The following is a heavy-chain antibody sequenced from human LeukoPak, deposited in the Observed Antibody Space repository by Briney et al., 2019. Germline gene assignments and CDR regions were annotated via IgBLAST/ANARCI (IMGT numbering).Heavy chain of an antibody. D-gene: IGHD3-10*02. J-gene: IGHJ6*04. CDR1: GFTFSSYN. Sequence: GGSLRLSCAASGFTFSSYNMNWVRQAPGKGLEWVSSISSSSSYIYYTDSVKGRFTISRDNAKNSLYLQMNSLRAEDTAVYYCAELGITMIGGVWGKGTTVTISS. V-gene: IGHV3-21*01. CDR2: ISSSSSYI. CDR3: AELGITMIGGV.